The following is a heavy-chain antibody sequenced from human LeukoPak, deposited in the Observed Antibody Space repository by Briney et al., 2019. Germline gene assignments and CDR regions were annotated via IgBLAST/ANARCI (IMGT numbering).Heavy chain of an antibody. CDR1: GYTFTSYG. CDR3: ARGSSGSYIDY. J-gene: IGHJ4*02. V-gene: IGHV1-2*02. CDR2: INPNSGGT. D-gene: IGHD1-26*01. Sequence: ASVKVSCKASGYTFTSYGISWVRQAPGQGIEWMGWINPNSGGTNYAQKFQGRVTMTRDTSISTAYMELSRLRSDDTAVYYCARGSSGSYIDYWGQGTLVTVSS.